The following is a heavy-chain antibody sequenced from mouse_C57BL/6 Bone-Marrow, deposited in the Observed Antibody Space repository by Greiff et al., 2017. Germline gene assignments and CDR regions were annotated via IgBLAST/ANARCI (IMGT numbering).Heavy chain of an antibody. Sequence: VQLQQPGAELVKPGASVKVSCKASGYTFTSYWMHWVKQRPGQGLEWIGRIHPSDSDTNYNQQFKGKATLTVDKSSSTAYMQLSSLTSEDSAVYYYAIKGYYSNFFFDYWGQGTTLTVSS. V-gene: IGHV1-74*01. CDR2: IHPSDSDT. D-gene: IGHD2-5*01. CDR1: GYTFTSYW. J-gene: IGHJ2*01. CDR3: AIKGYYSNFFFDY.